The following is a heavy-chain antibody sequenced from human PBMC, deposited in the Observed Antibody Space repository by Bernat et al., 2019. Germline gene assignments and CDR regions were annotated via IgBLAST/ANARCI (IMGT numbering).Heavy chain of an antibody. CDR1: GFTFSSYW. D-gene: IGHD4-17*01. CDR2: INSDGSST. J-gene: IGHJ4*02. Sequence: EVQLLESGGGLVQPGGSLRLSCAASGFTFSSYWMHWVRQAPGKGLVWVSRINSDGSSTSYADSVKGRFTISRDNAKNTLYLQMNSLRAEDTAVYYCARKNYGDYFFDYWGQGTLVTVSS. V-gene: IGHV3-74*02. CDR3: ARKNYGDYFFDY.